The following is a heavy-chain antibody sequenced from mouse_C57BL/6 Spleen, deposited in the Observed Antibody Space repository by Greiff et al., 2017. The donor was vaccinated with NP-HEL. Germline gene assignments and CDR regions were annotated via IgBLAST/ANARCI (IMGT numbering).Heavy chain of an antibody. CDR1: GYTFTSYG. J-gene: IGHJ2*01. D-gene: IGHD2-4*01. CDR2: IYPRSGNT. Sequence: QVQLKESGAELARPGASVKLSCKASGYTFTSYGISWVKQRTGQGLEWIGEIYPRSGNTYYNEKFKGKATLTADKSSSTAYMELRSLTSEDSAVYFCARNGYDYDGGTDYWGQGTTLTVSS. V-gene: IGHV1-81*01. CDR3: ARNGYDYDGGTDY.